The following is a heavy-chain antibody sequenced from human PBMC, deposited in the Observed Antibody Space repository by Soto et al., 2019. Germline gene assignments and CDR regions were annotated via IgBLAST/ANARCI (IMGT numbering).Heavy chain of an antibody. CDR1: GFTFSSYW. CDR2: VSSDGDNT. Sequence: EVQLVASGGGLVQPGESLRLSCAASGFTFSSYWMHWIRQASGKGLMWVARVSSDGDNTVYATSVQGRFTISRDNATNTIYLQMNRLSNEDTAVYYCVRGLTNFKSFDSWGLGTLVTVSS. D-gene: IGHD4-4*01. CDR3: VRGLTNFKSFDS. J-gene: IGHJ4*02. V-gene: IGHV3-74*01.